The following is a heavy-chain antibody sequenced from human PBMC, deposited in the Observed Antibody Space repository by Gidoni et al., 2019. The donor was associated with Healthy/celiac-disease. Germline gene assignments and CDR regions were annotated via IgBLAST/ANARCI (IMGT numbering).Heavy chain of an antibody. CDR2: IYSGGST. J-gene: IGHJ6*02. D-gene: IGHD4-17*01. V-gene: IGHV3-66*02. CDR1: GFTVSSHY. CDR3: ARDISPDNLYGTYGMDV. Sequence: EVQLVESGGGVVQPGGSLRLSCAASGFTVSSHYLSRVRQAPGKGLEWVSVIYSGGSTYYADSVKGRFTISRDNSKNTLYLQMNSLRAEDTAVYYCARDISPDNLYGTYGMDVWGQGTTVTVSS.